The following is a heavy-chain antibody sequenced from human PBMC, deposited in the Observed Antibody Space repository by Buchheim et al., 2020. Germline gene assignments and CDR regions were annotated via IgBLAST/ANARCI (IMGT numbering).Heavy chain of an antibody. Sequence: QVHLVESGGGVVQPGRSLRLSCAASGFIFRHYGMHWIRQAPGKGREWVAGISYEGTNKYYAESVKGRFTTSRDDSKNTLDLQMNSLRSDDTAVYFCAKGTIFGYNYGYGMDVWGQGTT. CDR1: GFIFRHYG. D-gene: IGHD5-18*01. V-gene: IGHV3-30*18. J-gene: IGHJ6*02. CDR3: AKGTIFGYNYGYGMDV. CDR2: ISYEGTNK.